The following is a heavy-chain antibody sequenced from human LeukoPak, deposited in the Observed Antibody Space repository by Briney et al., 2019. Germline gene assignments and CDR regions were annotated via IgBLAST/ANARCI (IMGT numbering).Heavy chain of an antibody. V-gene: IGHV1-69*01. CDR2: IIPILGTT. CDR1: EGTFNSYA. D-gene: IGHD3-22*01. J-gene: IGHJ4*02. Sequence: RVASVKVSCQASEGTFNSYAIRWVRQAPGQGLEWMGGIIPILGTTNYVQKLQGRVTITADESTSADYMELRSLRSEDTAMYYCARGRFRYYDTSGYDPPVDSWGQGTLVTVPS. CDR3: ARGRFRYYDTSGYDPPVDS.